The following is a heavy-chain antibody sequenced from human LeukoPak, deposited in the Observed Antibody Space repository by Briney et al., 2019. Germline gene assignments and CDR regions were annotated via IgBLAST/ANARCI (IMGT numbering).Heavy chain of an antibody. J-gene: IGHJ2*01. CDR1: GYTFTSYA. Sequence: GASVKVSCKASGYTFTSYALHWVRHAPGQRLEWMGWINAGNGNTKYSQKFQGRVTITRDTSASTADMELSSLRSEDTVVYYCARGYGDYVWYFDLWGGGTLVTVSS. D-gene: IGHD4-17*01. V-gene: IGHV1-3*01. CDR2: INAGNGNT. CDR3: ARGYGDYVWYFDL.